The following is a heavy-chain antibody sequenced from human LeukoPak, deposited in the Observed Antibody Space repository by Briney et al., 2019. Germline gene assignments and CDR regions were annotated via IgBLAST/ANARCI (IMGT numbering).Heavy chain of an antibody. D-gene: IGHD6-19*01. J-gene: IGHJ3*02. Sequence: PSETLSLTCTVSGASISSDSYYWSWIRQPAGKGLEWIGRIYSSGNSKYDPALMSRVTISLYTSKNQLCLNLSSVTAADTAVYYCARDMTGSGWNDAFDIWGQGTMVTVSS. CDR2: IYSSGNS. CDR3: ARDMTGSGWNDAFDI. V-gene: IGHV4-61*02. CDR1: GASISSDSYY.